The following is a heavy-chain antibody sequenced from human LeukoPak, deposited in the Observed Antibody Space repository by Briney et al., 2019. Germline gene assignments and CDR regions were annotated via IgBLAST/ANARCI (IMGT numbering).Heavy chain of an antibody. J-gene: IGHJ4*02. CDR1: GYXFTSYY. D-gene: IGHD3-16*02. CDR3: ARAGVITAADY. CDR2: MNPSGGST. Sequence: ASVKVSCKASGYXFTSYYIHWVRQAPGQGLEWMALMNPSGGSTSSAQKFQGRVTMTRDTSTSTVYMELSGLRSEDTAVYYCARAGVITAADYWGQGTLVTVSS. V-gene: IGHV1-46*01.